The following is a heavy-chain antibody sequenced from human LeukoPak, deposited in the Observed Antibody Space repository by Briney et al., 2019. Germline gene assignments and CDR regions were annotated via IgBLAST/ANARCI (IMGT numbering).Heavy chain of an antibody. CDR2: ISGSGSST. D-gene: IGHD3-22*01. J-gene: IGHJ4*02. Sequence: PGGSLRLSCAASGFTFSNYAMSWVRQAPGKGLEWVSTISGSGSSTYYADSVKGRFTISRDSSKNTLYLQMNSLRAEDTAVYYCAKDHGGAMIVVLISFFDYWGQGTLVTVSS. CDR3: AKDHGGAMIVVLISFFDY. CDR1: GFTFSNYA. V-gene: IGHV3-23*01.